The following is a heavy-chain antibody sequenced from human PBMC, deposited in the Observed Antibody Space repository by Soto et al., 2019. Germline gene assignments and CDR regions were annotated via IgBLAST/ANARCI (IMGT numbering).Heavy chain of an antibody. Sequence: PSETLSLSCTVSGGSISSGGYYWSWIRQHPGKGLEWIGYIYYSGSTYYNPSLKSRVTISVDTSKNQFSLKLSSVTAADTAVYYCARVEKGIYYFDYWGQGTLVTVS. V-gene: IGHV4-31*03. CDR2: IYYSGST. D-gene: IGHD3-3*01. CDR1: GGSISSGGYY. J-gene: IGHJ4*02. CDR3: ARVEKGIYYFDY.